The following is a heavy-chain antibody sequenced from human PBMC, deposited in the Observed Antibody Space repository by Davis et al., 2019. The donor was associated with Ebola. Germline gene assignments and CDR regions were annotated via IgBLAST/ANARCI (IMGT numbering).Heavy chain of an antibody. D-gene: IGHD4-17*01. CDR3: AKDFRAVTTYLPSQ. J-gene: IGHJ4*02. V-gene: IGHV3-23*01. Sequence: GESLKISCAASGFTFSSYAMSWVRQAPGKGLEWVSAISGSGGSTYYADSVKGRFTISRDTSKNTLYLQMNSLRAEDTAVYYCAKDFRAVTTYLPSQWGQGTLVTVSS. CDR2: ISGSGGST. CDR1: GFTFSSYA.